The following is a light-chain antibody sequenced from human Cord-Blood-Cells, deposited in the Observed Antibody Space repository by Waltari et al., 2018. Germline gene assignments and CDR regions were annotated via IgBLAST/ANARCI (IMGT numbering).Light chain of an antibody. Sequence: EIVLTQSPATLSLSPGERATLPCRASQSVSSYLAWYQQKPGPAPRLLIYDASNRATGIPARCSGSGSGTDFTLTISSLEPEDFAVYYCQQRSNWPPLTFGGGTKVEIK. J-gene: IGKJ4*01. CDR2: DAS. CDR3: QQRSNWPPLT. CDR1: QSVSSY. V-gene: IGKV3-11*01.